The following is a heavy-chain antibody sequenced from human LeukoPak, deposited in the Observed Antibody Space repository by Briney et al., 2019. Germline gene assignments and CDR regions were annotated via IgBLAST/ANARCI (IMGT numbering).Heavy chain of an antibody. Sequence: GASVKVSCKASGYIFTNCGSSWVRQAPGQGLEWMGGISGYNANTKYAQKGQGRVTMTTDTSTSTAYMELRSLRSDDTAVYYCARGTPPRRDYDSRGYYSYYFDYWGQGTLVTVSS. V-gene: IGHV1-18*01. D-gene: IGHD3-22*01. J-gene: IGHJ4*02. CDR3: ARGTPPRRDYDSRGYYSYYFDY. CDR2: ISGYNANT. CDR1: GYIFTNCG.